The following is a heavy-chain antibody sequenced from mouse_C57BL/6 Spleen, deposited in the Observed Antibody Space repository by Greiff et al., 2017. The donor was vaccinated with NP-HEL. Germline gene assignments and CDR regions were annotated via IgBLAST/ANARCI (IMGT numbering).Heavy chain of an antibody. J-gene: IGHJ2*01. CDR2: INPSNGGT. CDR1: GYTFTSYW. D-gene: IGHD2-4*01. CDR3: ARPAIYYDYDFDY. Sequence: VQLQQPGTELVKPGASVKLSCKASGYTFTSYWMHWVKQRPGQGLEWIGNINPSNGGTNYNEKFKSKATLTVDKSSSTAYMQLSSLTSEDSAVYYCARPAIYYDYDFDYWGQGTTLTVSS. V-gene: IGHV1-53*01.